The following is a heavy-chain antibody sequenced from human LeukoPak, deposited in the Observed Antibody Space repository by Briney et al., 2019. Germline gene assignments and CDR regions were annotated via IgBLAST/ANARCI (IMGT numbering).Heavy chain of an antibody. CDR3: AKVAAAAGPLSAYYYYGMDV. D-gene: IGHD6-13*01. V-gene: IGHV3-23*01. J-gene: IGHJ6*02. CDR1: GFTFSSYA. Sequence: GGSLRLSCAASGFTFSSYAMSWVRQAPGKGLEWVSAISGSGGSTYYADSVKGRFTVSRDNSKHTLYLQMNSPRAEDTAVYYCAKVAAAAGPLSAYYYYGMDVWGQGTTVTVSS. CDR2: ISGSGGST.